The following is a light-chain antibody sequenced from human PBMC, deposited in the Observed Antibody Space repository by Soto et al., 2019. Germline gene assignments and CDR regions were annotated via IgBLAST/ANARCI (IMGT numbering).Light chain of an antibody. CDR2: DVS. J-gene: IGLJ1*01. V-gene: IGLV2-14*01. Sequence: QSELTQPASVSGSPGQSIAISCTGTSSDVGGYDYVSWYQQHPGKAPKLMIYDVSNRPSGVSNLFSGSKSDNTASLTISGPQAEDEAEYHCSSYPSSSTYVFGNGTKVT. CDR1: SSDVGGYDY. CDR3: SSYPSSSTYV.